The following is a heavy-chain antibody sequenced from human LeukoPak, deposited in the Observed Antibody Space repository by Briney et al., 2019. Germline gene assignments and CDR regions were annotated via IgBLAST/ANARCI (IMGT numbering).Heavy chain of an antibody. D-gene: IGHD6-25*01. Sequence: PSETLSLTCTVSGGSISSSSYYWGWIRQPPGKGLEWIGSIYYSGSTYYNPSLKSRVTISVDTSKNQFSLKLSSVTAADTAVYYCARGLASAAPRDWFDPWGQGTLVTVSS. CDR1: GGSISSSSYY. CDR3: ARGLASAAPRDWFDP. CDR2: IYYSGST. V-gene: IGHV4-39*07. J-gene: IGHJ5*02.